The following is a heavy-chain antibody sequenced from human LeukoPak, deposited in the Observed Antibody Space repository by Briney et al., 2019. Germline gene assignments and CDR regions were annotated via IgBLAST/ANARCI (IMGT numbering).Heavy chain of an antibody. J-gene: IGHJ4*02. CDR2: INPNSGGT. D-gene: IGHD4-17*01. CDR1: GGTFSSYA. Sequence: ASVKVSCKASGGTFSSYAISWVRQAPGQGLEWMGWINPNSGGTNYAQKFQGRVTMTRDTSISTAYMELSRLRSDDTAVYYCASESRAGDYGGYWGQGTLVTVSS. CDR3: ASESRAGDYGGY. V-gene: IGHV1-2*02.